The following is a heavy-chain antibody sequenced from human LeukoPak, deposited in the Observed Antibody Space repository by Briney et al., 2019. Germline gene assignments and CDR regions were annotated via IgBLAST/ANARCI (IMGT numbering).Heavy chain of an antibody. CDR3: ARAKLEGVLLWSRGYGMDV. Sequence: PGGSLRLSCAASGFAVSSNYMSWVRQAPGKGLEWVSGISWNSGRINYADSVKGRFTISRDNAKNSLYLQMNSLRAEDTALYYCARAKLEGVLLWSRGYGMDVWGQGTTVTVSS. J-gene: IGHJ6*02. V-gene: IGHV3-9*01. CDR2: ISWNSGRI. D-gene: IGHD3-10*01. CDR1: GFAVSSNY.